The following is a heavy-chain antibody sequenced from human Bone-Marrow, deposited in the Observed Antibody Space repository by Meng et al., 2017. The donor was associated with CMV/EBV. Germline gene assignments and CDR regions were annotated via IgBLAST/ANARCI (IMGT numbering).Heavy chain of an antibody. CDR1: GFTFDDYA. CDR3: AKDSSSSGRLYYFDY. CDR2: ISWNSGSI. Sequence: GGSLRLSCAASGFTFDDYAMHWVRQAPGKGLEWVSGISWNSGSIGYADSVKGRFTISRDNAKNSLYLQMNSLRAEDTALYYCAKDSSSSGRLYYFDYWGQGTLVTVSS. V-gene: IGHV3-9*01. D-gene: IGHD6-6*01. J-gene: IGHJ4*02.